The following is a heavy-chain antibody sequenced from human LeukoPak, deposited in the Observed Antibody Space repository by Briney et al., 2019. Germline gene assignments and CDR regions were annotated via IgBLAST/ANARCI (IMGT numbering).Heavy chain of an antibody. CDR3: ARASGYGFYYYYYMDV. D-gene: IGHD5-12*01. CDR1: GYSIRTGYY. CDR2: VYHSGST. V-gene: IGHV4-38-2*01. J-gene: IGHJ6*03. Sequence: SETLSLTCGVSGYSIRTGYYWGWVRQPPGKDLEWIGSVYHSGSTYYNPSLKSRVNILVDTSKNQFSLKLSSVTAADTAVYYCARASGYGFYYYYYMDVWGKGTTVTVSS.